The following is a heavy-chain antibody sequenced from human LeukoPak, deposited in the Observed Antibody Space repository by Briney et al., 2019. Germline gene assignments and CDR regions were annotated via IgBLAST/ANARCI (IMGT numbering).Heavy chain of an antibody. V-gene: IGHV3-30*18. CDR2: ISYDGSNK. CDR1: GFTFSSYG. Sequence: GGSLRLSCAASGFTFSSYGMHWVRQAPGKGLEWVAVISYDGSNKYYADSVKGRFTISRDNSKNTLYLQMNSLRAEDTAVYYCAKCLWGELLIAHYWGQGTLVTVSS. J-gene: IGHJ4*02. CDR3: AKCLWGELLIAHY. D-gene: IGHD1-26*01.